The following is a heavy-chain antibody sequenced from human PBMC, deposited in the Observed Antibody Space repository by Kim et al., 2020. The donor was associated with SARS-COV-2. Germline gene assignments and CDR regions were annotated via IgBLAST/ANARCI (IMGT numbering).Heavy chain of an antibody. D-gene: IGHD6-6*01. CDR2: IWYDGSNK. V-gene: IGHV3-33*01. J-gene: IGHJ3*02. Sequence: GGSLRLSCAASGFTFSSYGMHWVRQAPGKGLEWVAVIWYDGSNKYYADSVKGRFTISRDNSKNTLYLQMNSLRAEDTAVYYCARENEYSSSFGAFDIWGQGTMVTVSS. CDR1: GFTFSSYG. CDR3: ARENEYSSSFGAFDI.